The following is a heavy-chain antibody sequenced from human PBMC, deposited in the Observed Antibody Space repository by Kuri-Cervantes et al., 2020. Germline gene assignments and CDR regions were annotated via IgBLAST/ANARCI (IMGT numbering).Heavy chain of an antibody. J-gene: IGHJ3*02. D-gene: IGHD3-10*01. CDR2: IKQDGSEK. CDR3: AREDYLWFGTIPDAFDI. Sequence: GESLKISCAASGFTFSSYWMSWVRQAPGKGLEWVANIKQDGSEKYHVDSVKGRFTISRDNAKNSLYLQMNSLRAEDTAVYYCAREDYLWFGTIPDAFDIWGQGTMVTVSS. CDR1: GFTFSSYW. V-gene: IGHV3-7*01.